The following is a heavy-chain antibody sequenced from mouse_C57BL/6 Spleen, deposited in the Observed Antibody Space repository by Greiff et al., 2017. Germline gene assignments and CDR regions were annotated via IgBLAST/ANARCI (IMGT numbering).Heavy chain of an antibody. CDR2: ISYAGSK. CDR3: ANYYDGSSGYRYFDV. Sequence: ESGPGLVKPSQSLSLTCSVTGYSITSGYYWNWIRQFPGNKLEWLGYISYAGSKNYNPSLKNRISITRDTAKNQCFLQLNSVTTEDTATYYWANYYDGSSGYRYFDVWGTGTTVTVSS. J-gene: IGHJ1*03. D-gene: IGHD1-1*01. V-gene: IGHV3-6*01. CDR1: GYSITSGYY.